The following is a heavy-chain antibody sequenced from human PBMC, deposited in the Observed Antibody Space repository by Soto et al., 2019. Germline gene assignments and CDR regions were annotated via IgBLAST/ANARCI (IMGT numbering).Heavy chain of an antibody. Sequence: ASVKVSCKASGYTFTSYGISWVRQAPGQGLEWMGWINGYNGNTNHAQKLQGRVTMSTDTSTSTAYMELRSLRSDDSAVYYCARMGDVPYYYYGMDVWGQGTTGTVS. D-gene: IGHD3-16*01. J-gene: IGHJ6*02. CDR1: GYTFTSYG. V-gene: IGHV1-18*01. CDR2: INGYNGNT. CDR3: ARMGDVPYYYYGMDV.